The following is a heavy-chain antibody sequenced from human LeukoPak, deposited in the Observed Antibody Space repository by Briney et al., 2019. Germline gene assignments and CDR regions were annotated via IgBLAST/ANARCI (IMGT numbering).Heavy chain of an antibody. CDR2: ISSSSSTI. CDR1: GFTFSSYS. Sequence: GGSLRLSCAASGFTFSSYSMNWVRQAPGKGLEWVSYISSSSSTIYYADSVKGRFTISRGNAKNSLYLQMNSLRAEDTAVYYCARVGEHDAFDIWGQGTMVTVSS. J-gene: IGHJ3*02. V-gene: IGHV3-48*04. D-gene: IGHD1/OR15-1a*01. CDR3: ARVGEHDAFDI.